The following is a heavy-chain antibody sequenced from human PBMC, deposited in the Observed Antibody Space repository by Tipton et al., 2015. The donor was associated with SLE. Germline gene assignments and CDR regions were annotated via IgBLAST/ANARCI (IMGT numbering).Heavy chain of an antibody. J-gene: IGHJ4*02. D-gene: IGHD3-22*01. CDR3: AREYYYDSPD. Sequence: SLRLSCAASGFTFSNYGMSWVRQAPGKGLVWASRINSDGSSTSYADSVKGRFTISRDNAKNTLYLQMNSLRAEDTAVYYCAREYYYDSPDWGQGTLVTVSS. CDR2: INSDGSST. V-gene: IGHV3-74*01. CDR1: GFTFSNYG.